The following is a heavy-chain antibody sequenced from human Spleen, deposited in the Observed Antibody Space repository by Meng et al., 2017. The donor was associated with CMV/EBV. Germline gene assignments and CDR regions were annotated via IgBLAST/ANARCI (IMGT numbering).Heavy chain of an antibody. D-gene: IGHD2-2*01. CDR3: ARGPLVPLRVVSAASRLSQIHNRFDP. J-gene: IGHJ5*02. Sequence: SETLSLTCAVYGWSFSTYYWTWIRQPPRKGLKWFGEINHSGSTNYNPSLESGVTISLDTTNNQFSLKLNSVTAADPAVYYCARGPLVPLRVVSAASRLSQIHNRFDPWGQGALVTVSS. CDR1: GWSFSTYY. CDR2: INHSGST. V-gene: IGHV4-34*01.